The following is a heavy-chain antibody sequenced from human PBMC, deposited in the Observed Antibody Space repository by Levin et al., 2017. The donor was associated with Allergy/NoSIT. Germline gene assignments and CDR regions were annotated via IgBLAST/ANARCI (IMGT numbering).Heavy chain of an antibody. D-gene: IGHD2-15*01. V-gene: IGHV3-7*01. CDR1: GFSFSIYW. J-gene: IGHJ3*02. CDR3: ANGQTSWSI. CDR2: IEQDGSDK. Sequence: GGSLRLSCAASGFSFSIYWMSWVRQAPGKGPEWVATIEQDGSDKKYVDPVKGRFAISRDNARNSLFLQMNSLRVEDTAIYYCANGQTSWSIWGHGTMVTVSS.